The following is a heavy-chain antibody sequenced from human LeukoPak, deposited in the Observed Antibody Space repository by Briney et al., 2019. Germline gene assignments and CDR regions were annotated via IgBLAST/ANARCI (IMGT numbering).Heavy chain of an antibody. CDR2: ISGSGGST. CDR1: GFTFSSYA. J-gene: IGHJ4*02. V-gene: IGHV3-23*01. CDR3: AKDSSYSKVRKFDY. Sequence: PGGSLRLSCAASGFTFSSYAMSWVRQAPGKGLEWVSAISGSGGSTYYADSVKGRFTISRDNSKNTLYLQMDSLRAEDTAVYYCAKDSSYSKVRKFDYWGQGTLVTVSS. D-gene: IGHD4-11*01.